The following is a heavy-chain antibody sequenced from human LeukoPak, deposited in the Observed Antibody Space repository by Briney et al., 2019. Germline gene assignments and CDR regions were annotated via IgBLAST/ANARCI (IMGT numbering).Heavy chain of an antibody. J-gene: IGHJ4*02. CDR1: GYTFNRYY. Sequence: AGVTVSFKSSGYTFNRYYMHWVRQAPAQGLEWVGWINPNSGGTNYAKKFQGRVTMTRDTSISTAYMELSRLRSDDTAVYYCARDPSSLFDYNWNYADYWGQGTLVTVSS. D-gene: IGHD1-7*01. V-gene: IGHV1-2*02. CDR2: INPNSGGT. CDR3: ARDPSSLFDYNWNYADY.